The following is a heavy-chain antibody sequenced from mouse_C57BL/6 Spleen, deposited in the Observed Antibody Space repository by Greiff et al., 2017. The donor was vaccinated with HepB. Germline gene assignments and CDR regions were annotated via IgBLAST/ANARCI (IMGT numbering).Heavy chain of an antibody. CDR3: ARSSSGYWFAY. Sequence: QVQLQQSGAELVRPGTSVKLSCKASGYTFTSYWMHWVKQRPGQGLEWIGVIDPSDSYTNYNQKFKGKATLTVDTSSSTAYMQLSSLTSEDSAVYYCARSSSGYWFAYWGQGTLVTVSA. V-gene: IGHV1-59*01. D-gene: IGHD3-2*02. CDR1: GYTFTSYW. J-gene: IGHJ3*01. CDR2: IDPSDSYT.